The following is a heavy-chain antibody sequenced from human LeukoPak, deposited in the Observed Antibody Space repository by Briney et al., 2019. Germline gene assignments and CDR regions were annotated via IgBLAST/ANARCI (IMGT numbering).Heavy chain of an antibody. D-gene: IGHD3-3*01. V-gene: IGHV3-23*01. J-gene: IGHJ6*03. Sequence: GGPLRLSCAASGFPFSNLAMSWVRQPPGKGREGVSAMSGSGYYTYYVESVKGRFTISRDNSKNTLYLHMNSLRADDTAVYYCAKMEGQRLYDYCMDVWGRGTTVTVS. CDR1: GFPFSNLA. CDR3: AKMEGQRLYDYCMDV. CDR2: MSGSGYYT.